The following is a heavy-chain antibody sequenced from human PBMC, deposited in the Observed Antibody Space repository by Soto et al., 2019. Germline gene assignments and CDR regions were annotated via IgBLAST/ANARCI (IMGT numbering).Heavy chain of an antibody. J-gene: IGHJ4*02. CDR1: GFTFSDAW. CDR3: RTQWLD. Sequence: EVQLVESGGGLVKPGGSLRLSCAASGFTFSDAWMSWVRQAPGKGLEWVGLIKKKTDGGTTDYAAPVKGRFTISSDDLKNTLYLQMSSLKTEDTAVYYCRTQWLDWGQGTLVTVSS. CDR2: IKKKTDGGTT. V-gene: IGHV3-15*01. D-gene: IGHD6-19*01.